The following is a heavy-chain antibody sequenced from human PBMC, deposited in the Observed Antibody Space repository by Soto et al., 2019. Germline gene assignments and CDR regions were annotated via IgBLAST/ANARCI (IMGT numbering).Heavy chain of an antibody. CDR3: AKRVVPGAEDYYYFAMDV. Sequence: SLRLSCEASGFTFSSYSMSWVRQAPGKGLEWVSTISDSDGTTDFADSVKGRFTVARDNSRSTLYLQMNSLRAEDTAVYYCAKRVVPGAEDYYYFAMDVWGQGTTVTVSS. CDR2: ISDSDGTT. D-gene: IGHD2-2*01. CDR1: GFTFSSYS. J-gene: IGHJ6*02. V-gene: IGHV3-23*01.